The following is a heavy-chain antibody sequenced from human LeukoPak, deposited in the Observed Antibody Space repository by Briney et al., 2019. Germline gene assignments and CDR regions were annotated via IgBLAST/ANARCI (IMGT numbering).Heavy chain of an antibody. CDR3: AKARRVEGLTGYRYGTPFDY. CDR1: GFTFSSYA. D-gene: IGHD5-18*01. V-gene: IGHV3-23*01. Sequence: GGSLRLSCAASGFTFSSYAMSWVRQAPGKGLEWVSPTSGIGGSTYYADSVKGRVSISRDNSKNTPDLRMNSPGAEVTAVYYCAKARRVEGLTGYRYGTPFDYRGQGTLVTVSS. CDR2: TSGIGGST. J-gene: IGHJ4*02.